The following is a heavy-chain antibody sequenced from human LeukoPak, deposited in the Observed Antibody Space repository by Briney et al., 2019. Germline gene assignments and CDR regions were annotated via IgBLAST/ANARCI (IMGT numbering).Heavy chain of an antibody. CDR2: INHSGST. V-gene: IGHV4-34*01. CDR3: ARRRVPVAIIFWWFDP. Sequence: SETLSLTCAVYGGSFSGYYWSWIRQPPGKGLEWIGEINHSGSTNHNPSLKSRVTISVDTSKNQFSLKLSSVTAADTAVYYCARRRVPVAIIFWWFDPWGQGTLVTVSS. CDR1: GGSFSGYY. J-gene: IGHJ5*02. D-gene: IGHD2-2*02.